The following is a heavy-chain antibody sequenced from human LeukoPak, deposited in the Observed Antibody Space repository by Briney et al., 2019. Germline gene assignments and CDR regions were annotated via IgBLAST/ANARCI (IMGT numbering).Heavy chain of an antibody. Sequence: ASVKVSCKAFGYTFTGYYMHWVRQAPGQGLEWMGWINPNSGGTNYAQKFQGRVTMTRDTSISTAYMELSRLRSDDTAVYYCARAEGGLYCYYMDVWGKGTTVTVSS. J-gene: IGHJ6*03. CDR3: ARAEGGLYCYYMDV. CDR1: GYTFTGYY. V-gene: IGHV1-2*02. CDR2: INPNSGGT. D-gene: IGHD3-16*01.